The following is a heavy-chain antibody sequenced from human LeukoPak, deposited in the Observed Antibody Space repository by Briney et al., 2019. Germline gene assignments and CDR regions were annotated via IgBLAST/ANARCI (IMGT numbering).Heavy chain of an antibody. Sequence: PSQTLSLTCTVSGASISSGDYLWSWIRQPPGMGLEWIGNIYYSGSTNYNPSLKSRVTISVDTSKNQFSLKLSSVTAADAAVYSCASSKIRWGTTHRVDYWGQGTLVTVSS. D-gene: IGHD1-1*01. V-gene: IGHV4-61*08. CDR3: ASSKIRWGTTHRVDY. J-gene: IGHJ4*02. CDR1: GASISSGDYL. CDR2: IYYSGST.